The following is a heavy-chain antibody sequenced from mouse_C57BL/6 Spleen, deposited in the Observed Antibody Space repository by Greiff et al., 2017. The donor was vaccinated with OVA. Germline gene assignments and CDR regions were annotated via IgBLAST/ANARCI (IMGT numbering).Heavy chain of an antibody. J-gene: IGHJ2*01. V-gene: IGHV1-72*01. CDR3: ARGGWLLPYFDY. CDR1: GYTFTSYW. D-gene: IGHD2-3*01. Sequence: VQLQQSGAELVKPGASVKLSCKASGYTFTSYWMDWVKQRPGRGLEWIGRIDPNSGGTKYNEKFKSNTTLTLDKPSNTAYMQLSSLTSEDSTVYYCARGGWLLPYFDYWGQGTTLTVSS. CDR2: IDPNSGGT.